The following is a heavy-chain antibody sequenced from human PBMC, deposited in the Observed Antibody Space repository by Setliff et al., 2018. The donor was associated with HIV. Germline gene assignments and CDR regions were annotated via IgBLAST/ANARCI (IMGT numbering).Heavy chain of an antibody. V-gene: IGHV4-39*01. J-gene: IGHJ4*02. CDR3: ARLAATYGNHRFDY. CDR1: LGSISSSYSHY. CDR2: IFHTGYS. Sequence: SETLSLTCTVSLGSISSSYSHYWAWIRQPPGKGLEWIGHIFHTGYSIYSPSLKSWVTMSVDTSKNEFSLKMTSVIAADAAVYFCARLAATYGNHRFDYWGQGVPVTVSS. D-gene: IGHD1-1*01.